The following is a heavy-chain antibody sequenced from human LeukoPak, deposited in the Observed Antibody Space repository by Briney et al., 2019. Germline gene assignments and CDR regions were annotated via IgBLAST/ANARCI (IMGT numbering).Heavy chain of an antibody. CDR2: IIPIFGTA. CDR1: GGTFSNYT. Sequence: ASVKVSCKASGGTFSNYTISWVRQAPGQGLERMGGIIPIFGTANYAQKFQGRVTITADESTSTAYMELSSLRSEDTAVYYCAKIYCSSNSCYVGRGWFDPWGQGTLVTVSS. D-gene: IGHD2-2*01. J-gene: IGHJ5*02. CDR3: AKIYCSSNSCYVGRGWFDP. V-gene: IGHV1-69*13.